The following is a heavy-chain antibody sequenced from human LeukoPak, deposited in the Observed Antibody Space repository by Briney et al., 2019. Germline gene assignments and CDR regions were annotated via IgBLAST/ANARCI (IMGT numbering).Heavy chain of an antibody. J-gene: IGHJ4*02. CDR1: GYTFTGYY. CDR3: ARDLDDSSGDDY. Sequence: GASVKVSCKASGYTFTGYYMHWVRQAPGQGLEWMGWINPNSGGTDYAQKFQGRVTMTRDTSISTVYMELNSLTSDDTAVYYCARDLDDSSGDDYWGQGTLVTVSS. D-gene: IGHD3-22*01. V-gene: IGHV1-2*02. CDR2: INPNSGGT.